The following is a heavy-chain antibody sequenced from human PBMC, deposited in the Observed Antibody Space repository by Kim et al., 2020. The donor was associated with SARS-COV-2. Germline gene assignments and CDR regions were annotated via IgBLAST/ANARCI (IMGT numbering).Heavy chain of an antibody. J-gene: IGHJ4*02. CDR3: LGGFYFDY. Sequence: GNGNTIYSQKCQGRVTITTDTSASTAYMELSFLSSEDSAVYYCLGGFYFDYWGQGTLVTVSS. CDR2: GNGNT. D-gene: IGHD3-16*01. V-gene: IGHV1-3*01.